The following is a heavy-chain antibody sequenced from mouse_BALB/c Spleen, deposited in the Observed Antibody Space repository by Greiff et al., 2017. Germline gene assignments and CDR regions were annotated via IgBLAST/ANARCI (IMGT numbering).Heavy chain of an antibody. V-gene: IGHV1S81*02. CDR2: INPSNGGT. D-gene: IGHD2-10*02. CDR1: GYTFTSYY. J-gene: IGHJ4*01. Sequence: VQLQQSGAELVKPGASVKLSCKASGYTFTSYYMYWVKQRPGQGLEWIGEINPSNGGTNFNEKFKSKATLTVDKSSSTAYMQLSSLTSEDSAVYYCTRAEGYGNYPRAMDYWGQGTSVTVSS. CDR3: TRAEGYGNYPRAMDY.